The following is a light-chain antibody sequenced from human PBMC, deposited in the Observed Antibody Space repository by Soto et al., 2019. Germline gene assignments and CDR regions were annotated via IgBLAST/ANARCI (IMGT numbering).Light chain of an antibody. V-gene: IGKV3-15*01. CDR2: GAS. J-gene: IGKJ1*01. CDR3: LQYNSWLTWT. CDR1: QSVSYN. Sequence: EIVMTQSPATLSVSPGERATLSCRASQSVSYNLAWYQQKPGQAPRLLIYGASTRATGVPARFSGSGSGTEFTLTISSLQSEDFAVYYCLQYNSWLTWTFGQGTKVEIK.